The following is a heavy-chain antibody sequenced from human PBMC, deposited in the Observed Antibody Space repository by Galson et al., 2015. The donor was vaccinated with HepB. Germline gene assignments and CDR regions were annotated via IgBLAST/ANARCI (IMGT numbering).Heavy chain of an antibody. J-gene: IGHJ4*02. V-gene: IGHV5-51*01. Sequence: QSGAEVKKPGESLKISCKGSGYSFTTYWIGWVRQMPGKGLECMGIIYPGDSETRLSPSFQGQVTMSVDKSVSTAHLQWSSLKAADTAMYYCARLGHEHYNYYGGNLPDYWGQGTLVTVSS. D-gene: IGHD4-23*01. CDR3: ARLGHEHYNYYGGNLPDY. CDR1: GYSFTTYW. CDR2: IYPGDSET.